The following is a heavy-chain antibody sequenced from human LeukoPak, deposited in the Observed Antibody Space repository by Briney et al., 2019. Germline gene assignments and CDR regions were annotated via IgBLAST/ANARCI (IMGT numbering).Heavy chain of an antibody. CDR3: AKALYSSSWYYFDY. D-gene: IGHD6-13*01. J-gene: IGHJ4*02. Sequence: GGSLRLSCAASGFTFSSYGMHWVRQAPGKGLEWVAFIRYDGSNKYYADSVKGRFTISRDNSKNTLYLQMNSLRAEDTAVYYCAKALYSSSWYYFDYWGQGTLVTVSS. CDR2: IRYDGSNK. V-gene: IGHV3-30*02. CDR1: GFTFSSYG.